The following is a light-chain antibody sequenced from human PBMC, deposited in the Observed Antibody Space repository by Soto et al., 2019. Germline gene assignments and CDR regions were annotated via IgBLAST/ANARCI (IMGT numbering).Light chain of an antibody. CDR2: AAS. V-gene: IGKV1-9*01. CDR3: QQLNTSPPWT. J-gene: IGKJ1*01. Sequence: DIQLTQSPSFLSASVGDRVTITCRGSQGISSYLAWYQQKPGKAPELLIYAASTLQSGVPSRFSGSGSGTDFTLTISSLQPEDTSTYYCQQLNTSPPWTFGQGTKVE. CDR1: QGISSY.